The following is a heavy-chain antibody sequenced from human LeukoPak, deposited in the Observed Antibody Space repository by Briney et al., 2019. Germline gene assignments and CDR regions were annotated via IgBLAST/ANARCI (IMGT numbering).Heavy chain of an antibody. D-gene: IGHD6-6*01. CDR1: GGSISSYY. CDR3: ARVLGIAARLDAFDI. Sequence: PSETLSLTCTVSGGSISSYYWSWIRQPPGKGLEWIGYIYYSGSTNYNPSLKSRVTISVDTSKNQFSLKLSSVTAADTAVYYCARVLGIAARLDAFDIWGQGTMVTVSS. J-gene: IGHJ3*02. CDR2: IYYSGST. V-gene: IGHV4-59*01.